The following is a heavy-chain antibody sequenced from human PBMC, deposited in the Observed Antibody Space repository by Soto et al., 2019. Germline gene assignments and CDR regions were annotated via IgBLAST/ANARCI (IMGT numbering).Heavy chain of an antibody. J-gene: IGHJ6*02. Sequence: GASVKVSCKASGGTFSSYAISWVRQAPGQGLEWMGGIIPIFGTANYAQKFQGRVTITADESTSTAYMELSSLRSEDTAVYYCARHATTVTRGYYYYYGMDVWGQGSTVTVSS. CDR2: IIPIFGTA. CDR3: ARHATTVTRGYYYYYGMDV. CDR1: GGTFSSYA. V-gene: IGHV1-69*13. D-gene: IGHD4-4*01.